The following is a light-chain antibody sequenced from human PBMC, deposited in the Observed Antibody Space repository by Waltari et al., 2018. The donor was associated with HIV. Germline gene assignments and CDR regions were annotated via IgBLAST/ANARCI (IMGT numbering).Light chain of an antibody. Sequence: QSVLTQPPSVSAAPGQKVTFSCSGSTSNIGDNYVSWYRQLPGSAPKLLIYENNKRPSGIPDRFSGSKSGTSATLGITGPQTGDEADYYCGTWDSNLSAWVFGGGTKLTVL. CDR2: ENN. CDR3: GTWDSNLSAWV. J-gene: IGLJ3*02. CDR1: TSNIGDNY. V-gene: IGLV1-51*02.